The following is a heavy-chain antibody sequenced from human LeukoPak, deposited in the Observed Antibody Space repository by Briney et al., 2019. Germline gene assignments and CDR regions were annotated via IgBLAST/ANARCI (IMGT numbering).Heavy chain of an antibody. J-gene: IGHJ4*02. CDR2: IYTSGST. CDR1: GGSISSYY. D-gene: IGHD6-13*01. CDR3: ARWQSGYSSSWIDY. Sequence: SETLSLTCTVSGGSISSYYWSWIRQPAGKGLEWIGRIYTSGSTNYNPSLKSRVTMSVDTSKNQFSLKLSSVTDADTAVYYCARWQSGYSSSWIDYWGQGTLVTVSS. V-gene: IGHV4-4*07.